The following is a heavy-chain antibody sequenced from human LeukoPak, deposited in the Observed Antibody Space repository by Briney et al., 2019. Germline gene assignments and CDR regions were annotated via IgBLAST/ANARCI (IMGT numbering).Heavy chain of an antibody. CDR3: ARVRPPRRNERTGSRAFDI. CDR1: GYTFTSYD. CDR2: INPNSGNT. J-gene: IGHJ3*02. Sequence: ASVKVSCKGSGYTFTSYDINWVRQATGQGLEWMGWINPNSGNTGYAQKFQGRVTITRNTSISTAYMELSSLRSEDTAVYYCARVRPPRRNERTGSRAFDIWGQGTMVTVSS. D-gene: IGHD3-10*01. V-gene: IGHV1-8*03.